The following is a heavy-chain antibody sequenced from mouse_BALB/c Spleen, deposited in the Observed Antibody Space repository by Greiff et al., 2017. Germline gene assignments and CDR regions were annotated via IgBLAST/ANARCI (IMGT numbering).Heavy chain of an antibody. CDR2: IFPGTGTT. D-gene: IGHD2-10*02. CDR3: ARQYDHAMDY. CDR1: GYTFTSYW. Sequence: VQLQQSGAELVKPGASVKLSCKTSGYTFTSYWIQWVKQRPGQGLGWIGEIFPGTGTTYYNEKFKGKATLTIDTSSSTAYMQLSSLTSEDSAVYFCARQYDHAMDYWGQGTSVTVSA. J-gene: IGHJ4*01. V-gene: IGHV1S132*01.